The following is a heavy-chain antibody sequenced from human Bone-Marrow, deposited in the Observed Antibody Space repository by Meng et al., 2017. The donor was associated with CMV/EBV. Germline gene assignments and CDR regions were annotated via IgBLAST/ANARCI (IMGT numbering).Heavy chain of an antibody. Sequence: ETLSLTCTVSGGSISSYYWSWIRQPPGKGLEWIGYIYYSGSTNYNPSLKSRVTISVDTSKNQFSLSLSSMTAADTAVYYCARVWGGDNWFDPWGQGILVTVSS. CDR3: ARVWGGDNWFDP. D-gene: IGHD3-16*01. CDR1: GGSISSYY. V-gene: IGHV4-59*12. J-gene: IGHJ5*02. CDR2: IYYSGST.